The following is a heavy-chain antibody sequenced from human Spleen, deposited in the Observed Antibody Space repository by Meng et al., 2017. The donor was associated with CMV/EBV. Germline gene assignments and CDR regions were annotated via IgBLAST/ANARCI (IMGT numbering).Heavy chain of an antibody. CDR2: IYYSGST. D-gene: IGHD2-2*01. CDR3: ARGRYCSSTSCHIGFDY. Sequence: QGQLQGSGPRLVKPSQPLSLTCTVSGGSISRCDYYWSWIRQPPGKGLEWIGYIYYSGSTYYNPSLKSRVTISVDTSKNQFSLKLSSVTAADTAVYYCARGRYCSSTSCHIGFDYWGQGTLVTVSS. CDR1: GGSISRCDYY. V-gene: IGHV4-30-4*08. J-gene: IGHJ4*02.